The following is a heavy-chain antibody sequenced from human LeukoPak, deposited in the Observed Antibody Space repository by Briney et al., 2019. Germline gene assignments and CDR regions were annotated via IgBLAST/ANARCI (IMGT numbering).Heavy chain of an antibody. J-gene: IGHJ4*02. V-gene: IGHV3-21*04. D-gene: IGHD6-6*01. CDR3: AKDLPLVARRVSANSD. CDR1: GFTFSTYN. CDR2: ISSSSSYT. Sequence: PGGSLRLSCAASGFTFSTYNMNWVRQAPGKGLEWVSSISSSSSYTYYADSVKGRFTISRDNSKNTLYLQMNSLRAEDTAVYYCAKDLPLVARRVSANSDWGQGTLVTVSS.